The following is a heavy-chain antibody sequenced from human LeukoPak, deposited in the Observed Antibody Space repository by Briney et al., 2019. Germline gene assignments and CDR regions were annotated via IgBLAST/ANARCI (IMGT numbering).Heavy chain of an antibody. J-gene: IGHJ6*02. V-gene: IGHV4-30-4*01. CDR1: GGSISNTDSY. Sequence: SETLSLTCTVSGGSISNTDSYWNWIRQPPGKGLEWIGFISYSGNTYSTPSLESRLTISIDTAKNQFSLSLSSVAAADTAVYFCAREIVSSYYYNGMDVWGQGTTVTVSS. CDR3: AREIVSSYYYNGMDV. D-gene: IGHD5/OR15-5a*01. CDR2: ISYSGNT.